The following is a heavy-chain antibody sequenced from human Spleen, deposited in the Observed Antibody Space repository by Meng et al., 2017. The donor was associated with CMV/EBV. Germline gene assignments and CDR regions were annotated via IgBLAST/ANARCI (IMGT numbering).Heavy chain of an antibody. CDR2: IYYSGST. Sequence: GSLRLSCTVSGGAVSSGSYYWSWIRQPPGKGLEWIGYIYYSGSTNYNPSLKSRVTISVDTSKNQFSLKLSSVTAADTAVYYCARRRWELRHPFDYWGQGTLVTVSS. V-gene: IGHV4-61*01. J-gene: IGHJ4*02. CDR1: GGAVSSGSYY. CDR3: ARRRWELRHPFDY. D-gene: IGHD1-26*01.